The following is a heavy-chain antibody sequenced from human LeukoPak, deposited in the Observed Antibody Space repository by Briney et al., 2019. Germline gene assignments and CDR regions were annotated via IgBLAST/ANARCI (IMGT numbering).Heavy chain of an antibody. CDR3: AKDSSGYYFDY. Sequence: GGSLRLSCVASGFTFSTYTMNWIRQAPGKGLEWVSGSIGSGGSAFYADSVKGRFSISRDTSKNTLFLHMNNLRAGDTAVYYCAKDSSGYYFDYWGQGTLVTVSS. D-gene: IGHD3-22*01. CDR1: GFTFSTYT. J-gene: IGHJ4*02. CDR2: SIGSGGSA. V-gene: IGHV3-23*01.